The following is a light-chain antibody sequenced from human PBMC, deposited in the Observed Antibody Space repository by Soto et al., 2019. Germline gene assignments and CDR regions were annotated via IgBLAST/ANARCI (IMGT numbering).Light chain of an antibody. CDR2: GAS. J-gene: IGKJ1*01. CDR3: QQYVSSWT. CDR1: QSVSSSY. Sequence: IVLTQAPGSLSFSPGESSTLSCRASQSVSSSYLAWYQQKPGQAPRLLIYGASSRATGIPDRFSGSGSGTDFTLTISRVEPEDSAVYYCQQYVSSWTFGQGTKVDI. V-gene: IGKV3-20*01.